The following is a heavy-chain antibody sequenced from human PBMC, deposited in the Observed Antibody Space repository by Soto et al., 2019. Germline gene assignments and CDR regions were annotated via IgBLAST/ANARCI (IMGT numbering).Heavy chain of an antibody. Sequence: QVQLVQSGAEVKKPGSSVKVYWKASGGTFSSYAISWVRQAPGQGLEWMGGIIPIFGTANYAQKFQGRVTITADESTSTAYMELSSLRSEDTAVYYCARDQVLGYNWNYFWFDPWGQGTLVTVSS. D-gene: IGHD1-7*01. J-gene: IGHJ5*02. V-gene: IGHV1-69*12. CDR1: GGTFSSYA. CDR2: IIPIFGTA. CDR3: ARDQVLGYNWNYFWFDP.